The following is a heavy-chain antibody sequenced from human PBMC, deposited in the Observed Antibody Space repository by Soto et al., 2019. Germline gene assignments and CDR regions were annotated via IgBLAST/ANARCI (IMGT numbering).Heavy chain of an antibody. Sequence: ASVKVSCKTSGFTFTKYYMHWVRQAPGQGLDWVGVINPSGRTTSYAQKFLGRVTMTRDASTATVYMELNSLRSEGTAVYYCARDLDVTTVTTSPDSWGQGTLVTVSS. CDR1: GFTFTKYY. D-gene: IGHD4-17*01. V-gene: IGHV1-46*01. CDR2: INPSGRTT. CDR3: ARDLDVTTVTTSPDS. J-gene: IGHJ5*01.